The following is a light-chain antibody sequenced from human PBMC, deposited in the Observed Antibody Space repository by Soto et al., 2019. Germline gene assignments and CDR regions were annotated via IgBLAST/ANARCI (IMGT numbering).Light chain of an antibody. CDR2: EVS. CDR1: SSDVGSYNR. V-gene: IGLV2-18*02. CDR3: SSFTISSTYV. J-gene: IGLJ1*01. Sequence: QSALTQPPSVSGSPGQSVIISCSGTSSDVGSYNRVSWYQQPPGTAPKLMIYEVSNRPSGVPDRFSGSKSGNTASLTISGLQAEDEADYYCSSFTISSTYVFGTGTKLTVL.